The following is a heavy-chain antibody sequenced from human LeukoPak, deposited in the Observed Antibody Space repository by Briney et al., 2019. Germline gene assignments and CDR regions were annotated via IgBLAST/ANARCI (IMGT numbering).Heavy chain of an antibody. V-gene: IGHV1-18*01. D-gene: IGHD5-18*01. Sequence: ASVKVSCKASGYTFTSYGISWVRQAPGQGLEWMGWISAYNGNTNYAQKLQGRVTMTRDTSISTAYMELSRLRSDDTAVYYRASRSVDTAMVLDYWGQGTLVTVSS. CDR3: ASRSVDTAMVLDY. CDR1: GYTFTSYG. J-gene: IGHJ4*02. CDR2: ISAYNGNT.